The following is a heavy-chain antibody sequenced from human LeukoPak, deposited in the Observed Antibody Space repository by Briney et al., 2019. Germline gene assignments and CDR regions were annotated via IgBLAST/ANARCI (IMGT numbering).Heavy chain of an antibody. D-gene: IGHD3-10*01. CDR2: ISSSSSYI. Sequence: PGGSLRLSCAASGFTFSSHSMNWVRQAPGKGLEWVSSISSSSSYIYYADSVEGRFTISRDNAKNSLYLQMNSLRAEDTAVYYCARDMGGITPPVWGKGTTVTVSS. J-gene: IGHJ6*04. CDR3: ARDMGGITPPV. CDR1: GFTFSSHS. V-gene: IGHV3-21*01.